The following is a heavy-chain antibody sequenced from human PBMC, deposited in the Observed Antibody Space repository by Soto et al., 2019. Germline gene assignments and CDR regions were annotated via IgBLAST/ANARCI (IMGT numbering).Heavy chain of an antibody. V-gene: IGHV1-46*01. D-gene: IGHD2-15*01. J-gene: IGHJ6*02. CDR1: GYTFTSYY. CDR2: INPSGGST. Sequence: ASVKVSCKASGYTFTSYYMHWVRQAPGQGLEWMGIINPSGGSTSYAQKFQGRVTMTRDTSTSTVYMELSSLRSEETAVYYCASIGYCSGGSCYGMDVWGQGTTVTVSS. CDR3: ASIGYCSGGSCYGMDV.